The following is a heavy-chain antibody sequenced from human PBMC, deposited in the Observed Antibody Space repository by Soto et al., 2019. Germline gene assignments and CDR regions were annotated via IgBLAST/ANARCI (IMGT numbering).Heavy chain of an antibody. Sequence: EVQLVESGGGLIQPGGSLRLSCAASGFSVSNSYMSWVRQAPGKGLEWVSLMYSAGNTYYADSVKGRFTISRDNSKNTLYLQMNSLRVEDTAVYYCARDRGDGYTYYFDYWGQGILVTVSS. CDR2: MYSAGNT. CDR1: GFSVSNSY. V-gene: IGHV3-53*01. J-gene: IGHJ4*02. D-gene: IGHD3-10*01. CDR3: ARDRGDGYTYYFDY.